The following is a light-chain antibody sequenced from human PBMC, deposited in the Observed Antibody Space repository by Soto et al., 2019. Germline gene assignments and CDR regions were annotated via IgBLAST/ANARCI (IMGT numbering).Light chain of an antibody. CDR3: QSSDSSLNV. V-gene: IGLV1-40*01. Sequence: QPVLTQPPSGSGAPGQRGTISCTGSSSNIGAGYDVHWYQQLPGTAPKLLIYGNSNRPSGVPDRFSGSKSGTSASLAITGLQAEDEADYYCQSSDSSLNVFGTGTKLTVL. CDR2: GNS. J-gene: IGLJ1*01. CDR1: SSNIGAGYD.